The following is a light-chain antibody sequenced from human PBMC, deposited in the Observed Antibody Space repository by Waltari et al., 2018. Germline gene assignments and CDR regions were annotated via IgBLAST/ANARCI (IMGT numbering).Light chain of an antibody. J-gene: IGLJ1*01. V-gene: IGLV2-14*03. CDR1: SSDVGGYNC. CDR2: DVS. CDR3: SSYTSSNTLV. Sequence: QSALTQPASVSGSPGESITISCPGTSSDVGGYNCVSWYQQHPGKAPKLMIYDVSNPPSGVSNRFSGSKSGNTASLTISGLQAEDEADYYCSSYTSSNTLVFGTGTKVTAL.